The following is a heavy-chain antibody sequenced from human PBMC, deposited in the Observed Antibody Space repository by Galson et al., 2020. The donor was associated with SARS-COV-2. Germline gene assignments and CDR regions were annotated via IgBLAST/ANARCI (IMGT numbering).Heavy chain of an antibody. V-gene: IGHV4-39*01. Sequence: SETLSLTCTVSGGSISTTSYFWGWIRQPPGKGLEWIGTIYYSGTTYYNPSPRRRVTISVDTSTNQFSLKLNSVTAADTAVYYWARRGVTVTTLHFVLWGRGTLGTVSS. CDR2: IYYSGTT. CDR1: GGSISTTSYF. D-gene: IGHD4-17*01. J-gene: IGHJ2*01. CDR3: ARRGVTVTTLHFVL.